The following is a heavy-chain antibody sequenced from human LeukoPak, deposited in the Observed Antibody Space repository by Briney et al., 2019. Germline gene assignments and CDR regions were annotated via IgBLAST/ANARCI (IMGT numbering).Heavy chain of an antibody. CDR2: IKQDGSEK. D-gene: IGHD4-17*01. V-gene: IGHV3-7*01. CDR3: ARGFASGDYGAD. J-gene: IGHJ4*02. CDR1: GFTYSLFW. Sequence: GGSLRLSCAASGFTYSLFWVSWVRQAPGKGLEWVANIKQDGSEKYYVDSVKGRFTISRDNAERSLYLQMNSLRAEDTAVYYCARGFASGDYGADWGQGTLVTVSS.